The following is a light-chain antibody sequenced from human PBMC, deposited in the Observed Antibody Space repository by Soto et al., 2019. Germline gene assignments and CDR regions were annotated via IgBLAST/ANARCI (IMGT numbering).Light chain of an antibody. J-gene: IGKJ1*01. CDR3: EQYNNWRS. Sequence: EIVMTQSPATLSVSPGERATLSCRASQNIRTNLAWYQQKPGQAPRLLIYDASTRATGIPARFSGSGSGTEFTLTIRSLQSEDFAVYYCEQYNNWRSFGQGTKV. V-gene: IGKV3D-15*01. CDR2: DAS. CDR1: QNIRTN.